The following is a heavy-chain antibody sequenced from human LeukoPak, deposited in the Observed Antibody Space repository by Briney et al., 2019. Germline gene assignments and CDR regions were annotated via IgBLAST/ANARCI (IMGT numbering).Heavy chain of an antibody. V-gene: IGHV1-18*01. CDR2: ISAYNGNT. CDR3: ARASPYYYDSSGYSPGWYFDL. D-gene: IGHD3-22*01. J-gene: IGHJ2*01. CDR1: GYTFTSYG. Sequence: GASVKVSCKASGYTFTSYGISWVRQAPGQGLEWMGWISAYNGNTNYAQKLQGRVTMTTDTSTSTAYMELRSLRSDDTAVYYCARASPYYYDSSGYSPGWYFDLWGRGTLVIVSS.